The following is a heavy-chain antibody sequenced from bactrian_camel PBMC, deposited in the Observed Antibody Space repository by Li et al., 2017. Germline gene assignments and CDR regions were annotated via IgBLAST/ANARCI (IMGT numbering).Heavy chain of an antibody. Sequence: HVQLVESGGGSVQAGGSLRLSCVTSGYTASRNFMGWFRQAPGLEREGIGSIDSDGITTYADSLKARFTISRDNAKSTLYLQMDNLKPEDTAMYYCAADRALDDDCYVGSLYTDFAYWGQGTQVTVSS. CDR1: GYTASRNF. J-gene: IGHJ6*01. V-gene: IGHV3S53*01. D-gene: IGHD3*01. CDR2: IDSDGIT. CDR3: AADRALDDDCYVGSLYTDFAY.